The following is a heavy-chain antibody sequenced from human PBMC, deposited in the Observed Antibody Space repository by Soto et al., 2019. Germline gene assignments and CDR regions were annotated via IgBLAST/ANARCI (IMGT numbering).Heavy chain of an antibody. CDR2: INHSGST. CDR3: ARGPGHIVVVVAASENWFDP. Sequence: SETLSLTCAVYGGSFSGYYCSWIRQPPGKGLEWIGEINHSGSTNYNPSLKSRVTISVDTSKNQFSLKLSSVTAADTAVYYCARGPGHIVVVVAASENWFDPWGQGTLVTVSS. D-gene: IGHD2-15*01. V-gene: IGHV4-34*01. CDR1: GGSFSGYY. J-gene: IGHJ5*02.